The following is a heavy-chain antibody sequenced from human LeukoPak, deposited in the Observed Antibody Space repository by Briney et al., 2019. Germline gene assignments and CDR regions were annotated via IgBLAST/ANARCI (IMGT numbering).Heavy chain of an antibody. J-gene: IGHJ4*02. Sequence: SETLSLTCTASGDSINIYYWSWIRQPAGKGLEWIGRIFTSGNTNYNPSLKSRLTLSVDKSKNQFSLKLNSVTAADTAMYYCARNVVGATEFDYWGQGTLVTVSS. CDR2: IFTSGNT. CDR3: ARNVVGATEFDY. V-gene: IGHV4-4*07. D-gene: IGHD1-26*01. CDR1: GDSINIYY.